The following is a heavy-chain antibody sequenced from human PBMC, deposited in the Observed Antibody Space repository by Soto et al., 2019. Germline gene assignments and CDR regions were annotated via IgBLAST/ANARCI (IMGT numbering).Heavy chain of an antibody. Sequence: QVQLQESGPGLVKPSETLSLTCTVSGGSISSYYWSWIRQPAGKGLEWIGRIYTSGSTNYNPSLKSRVTMSVDTSKNQFSLKLSSVTAADTAVYYCARDIVVVVAPDYYHYYGMDVWGQGTTVTVSS. CDR1: GGSISSYY. J-gene: IGHJ6*02. CDR3: ARDIVVVVAPDYYHYYGMDV. V-gene: IGHV4-4*07. D-gene: IGHD2-15*01. CDR2: IYTSGST.